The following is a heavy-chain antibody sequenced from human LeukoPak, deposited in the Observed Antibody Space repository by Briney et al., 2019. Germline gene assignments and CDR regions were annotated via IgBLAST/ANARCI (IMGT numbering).Heavy chain of an antibody. Sequence: GGSLRLSCAASGFTFSSYSMNWVRQAPGKGLEWVSSISSSSSYIYYADSVKGRFTISRDNAKNSLYLQMNSLRAEDTAVYYCARGRRNYSDYSHYYYMDVWGKGTTVTVSS. CDR1: GFTFSSYS. J-gene: IGHJ6*03. CDR2: ISSSSSYI. D-gene: IGHD4-11*01. V-gene: IGHV3-21*01. CDR3: ARGRRNYSDYSHYYYMDV.